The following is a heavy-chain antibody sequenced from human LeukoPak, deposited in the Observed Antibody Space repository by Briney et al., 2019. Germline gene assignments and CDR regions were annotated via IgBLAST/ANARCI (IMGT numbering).Heavy chain of an antibody. J-gene: IGHJ5*02. CDR2: ISAYNGKT. Sequence: ASVKVSCKASGYTFTNYAISWVRQAPGQGPEWMGWISAYNGKTQYALKLQGRVTMTTDTSTTTAYMELRSLRSDDTAMYYCARDVTYYDILTGYYKWFDPWGQGTLVTASS. D-gene: IGHD3-9*01. CDR3: ARDVTYYDILTGYYKWFDP. V-gene: IGHV1-18*01. CDR1: GYTFTNYA.